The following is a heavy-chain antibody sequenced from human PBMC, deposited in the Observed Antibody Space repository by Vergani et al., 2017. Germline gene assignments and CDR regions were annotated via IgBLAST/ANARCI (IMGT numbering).Heavy chain of an antibody. Sequence: EVQLVESGGGLVQPGGSLRLSCAASGFTFSSYSMNWVRQAPGKGLEWVSSISSSSSYIYYADSVKGRFTISRDNAKNSLYLQMNSLRAEDTAVYYCARRDFWGGLWYFDLWGRGTLVTVSS. D-gene: IGHD3-3*01. V-gene: IGHV3-21*01. CDR3: ARRDFWGGLWYFDL. J-gene: IGHJ2*01. CDR1: GFTFSSYS. CDR2: ISSSSSYI.